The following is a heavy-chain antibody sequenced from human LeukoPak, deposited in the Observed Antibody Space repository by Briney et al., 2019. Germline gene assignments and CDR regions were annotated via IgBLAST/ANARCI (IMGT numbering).Heavy chain of an antibody. D-gene: IGHD6-13*01. CDR3: ARMRTAAGTSTNWYFDL. J-gene: IGHJ2*01. V-gene: IGHV4-39*07. CDR2: IYYSGST. CDR1: GGSISSSSYY. Sequence: SETLSLTCTVSGGSISSSSYYWGWIRQPPGKGLEWIGSIYYSGSTYYNPSLKSRVTISVDTSKNQFSLKLSSVTAADTAVYYCARMRTAAGTSTNWYFDLWGRGTLVTVSS.